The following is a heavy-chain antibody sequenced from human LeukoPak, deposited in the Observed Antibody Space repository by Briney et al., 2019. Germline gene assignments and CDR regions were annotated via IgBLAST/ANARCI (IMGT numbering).Heavy chain of an antibody. D-gene: IGHD3-3*01. CDR2: ISSSGGTI. V-gene: IGHV3-48*03. Sequence: GGSLRLSCAASGFTFSSYEMNWVRQAPGKGLEWLSYISSSGGTIFYADSVKGRFTISRDNAKNSLYLQMNSLRAEDTAVYYCARDGGGMDVWGQGTTVTVSS. CDR3: ARDGGGMDV. CDR1: GFTFSSYE. J-gene: IGHJ6*02.